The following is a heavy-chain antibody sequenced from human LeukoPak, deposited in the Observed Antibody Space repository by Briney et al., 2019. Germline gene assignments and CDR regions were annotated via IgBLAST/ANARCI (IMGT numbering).Heavy chain of an antibody. CDR3: AHRKYESDYSWEVAYFDY. CDR1: GFSLTTGGVG. V-gene: IGHV2-5*02. Sequence: ESGPTLVKPTQTLTLTCTFSGFSLTTGGVGVGWIRQPPGKALECLALIYWDDDKRYSPSLKSRPTITKDTSRNQVVLTMTNMDPVDTATYYCAHRKYESDYSWEVAYFDYWGQGTLVTVSS. D-gene: IGHD3-16*01. J-gene: IGHJ4*02. CDR2: IYWDDDK.